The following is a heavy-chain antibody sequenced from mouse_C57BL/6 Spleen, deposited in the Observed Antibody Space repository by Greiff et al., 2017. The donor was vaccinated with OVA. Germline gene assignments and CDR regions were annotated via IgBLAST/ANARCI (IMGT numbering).Heavy chain of an antibody. CDR3: ARRVDY. CDR1: GYAFSSSW. Sequence: VKLMESGPELVKPGASVKISCKASGYAFSSSWMNWVKQRPGKGLEWIGRIYPGDGDTNYNGKFKGKATLTADKSSSTAYMQLSSLTSEDSAVYFCARRVDYWGQGTTLTVSS. V-gene: IGHV1-82*01. J-gene: IGHJ2*01. CDR2: IYPGDGDT.